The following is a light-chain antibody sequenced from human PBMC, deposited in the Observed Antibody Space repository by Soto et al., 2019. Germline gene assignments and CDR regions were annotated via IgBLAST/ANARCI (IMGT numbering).Light chain of an antibody. Sequence: EIVLTQSPGTLSLSPGERATLSCRASQSVSSAYFAWYQQKPGQAPRLLMSGPSSRATGIPDRFSGSGSGTDFTLTISRLETEDFGVYYCQQHVTSPYTFGQGTKVEIK. CDR2: GPS. V-gene: IGKV3-20*01. CDR1: QSVSSAY. J-gene: IGKJ2*01. CDR3: QQHVTSPYT.